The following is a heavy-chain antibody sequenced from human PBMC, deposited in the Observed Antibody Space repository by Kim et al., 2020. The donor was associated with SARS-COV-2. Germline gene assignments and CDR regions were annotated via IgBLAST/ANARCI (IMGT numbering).Heavy chain of an antibody. CDR2: ISYDGSNK. J-gene: IGHJ4*02. CDR1: GFTFSSYA. D-gene: IGHD3-22*01. Sequence: GGSLRLSCAASGFTFSSYAMHWVRQAPGKGLEWVAVISYDGSNKYYADSVKGRFTISRDNSKNTLYLQMNSLRAEDTAVYYCARGAQITMIVVVRGIDYWGQGTLVTVSS. CDR3: ARGAQITMIVVVRGIDY. V-gene: IGHV3-30*04.